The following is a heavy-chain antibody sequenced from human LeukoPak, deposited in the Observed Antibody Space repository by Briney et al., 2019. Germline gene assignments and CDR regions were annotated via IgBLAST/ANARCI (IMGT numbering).Heavy chain of an antibody. D-gene: IGHD2-2*02. Sequence: GGSLRLSCAASGFTFSNYWMTWVRQAPGKGLEWVAFIRYDGSNKYYADSVKGRFTISRDNSKNTLYLQMNSLRAEDTAVYYCAKRYCSSTSCYTDYYYYMDVWGKGTTVTVSS. V-gene: IGHV3-30*02. J-gene: IGHJ6*03. CDR2: IRYDGSNK. CDR3: AKRYCSSTSCYTDYYYYMDV. CDR1: GFTFSNYW.